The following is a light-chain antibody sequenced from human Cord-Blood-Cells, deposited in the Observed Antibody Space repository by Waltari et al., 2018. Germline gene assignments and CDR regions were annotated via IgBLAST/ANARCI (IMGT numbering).Light chain of an antibody. CDR1: NIGSKS. Sequence: SYVLTQPPSVSVAPGKTARLTCGGNNIGSKSVHWYQQKPGQAPVLVIYYDSDRPPGIPERFSGSNSGNTATLTISRVEAGDEADYYCQVWDSSSDRLYVFGTGTKVTVL. CDR3: QVWDSSSDRLYV. CDR2: YDS. V-gene: IGLV3-21*04. J-gene: IGLJ1*01.